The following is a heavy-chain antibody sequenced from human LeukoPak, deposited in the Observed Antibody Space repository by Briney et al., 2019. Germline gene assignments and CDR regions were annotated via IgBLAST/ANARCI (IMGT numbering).Heavy chain of an antibody. Sequence: SETLSLTCTVSGGSVSSGSYYWSWIRQPPGKGLEWIGYIYYSGSTNYNPSLKSRVTISVDTSKNQFSLKLSSVTAADTAVYYCARVRRQEYYFDYWGQGTLVTVSS. CDR2: IYYSGST. V-gene: IGHV4-61*01. J-gene: IGHJ4*02. D-gene: IGHD3-10*01. CDR1: GGSVSSGSYY. CDR3: ARVRRQEYYFDY.